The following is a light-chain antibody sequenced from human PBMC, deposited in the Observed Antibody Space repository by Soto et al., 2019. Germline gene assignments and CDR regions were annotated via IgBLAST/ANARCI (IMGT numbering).Light chain of an antibody. J-gene: IGKJ3*01. V-gene: IGKV3-20*01. CDR1: QSVSSSY. CDR2: GAS. Sequence: IVLTQSPGTLSLSPGERATLSCRASQSVSSSYLAWYQQKPGQAPRLLIYGASSRATGIPDRFSGSGSGTDFNLTISRLEPEDFAVYYCQQYGSSPQVTFGPGTKVDIK. CDR3: QQYGSSPQVT.